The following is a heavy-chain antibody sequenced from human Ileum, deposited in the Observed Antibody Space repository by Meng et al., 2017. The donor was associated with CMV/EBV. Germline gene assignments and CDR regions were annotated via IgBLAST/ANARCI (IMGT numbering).Heavy chain of an antibody. V-gene: IGHV3-30*02. CDR2: IRYDGRDK. D-gene: IGHD3-10*01. Sequence: GGSLRLSCLASNLAFSAFGMHWVRQGPGKGLQWVAFIRYDGRDKYYAESVKGRFFISRDNSKDTLYLEMNNLRPEDTAVYFCAKDSYNSGGYYYGAHTYFDSWGQGMLVTVSS. CDR3: AKDSYNSGGYYYGAHTYFDS. J-gene: IGHJ4*02. CDR1: NLAFSAFG.